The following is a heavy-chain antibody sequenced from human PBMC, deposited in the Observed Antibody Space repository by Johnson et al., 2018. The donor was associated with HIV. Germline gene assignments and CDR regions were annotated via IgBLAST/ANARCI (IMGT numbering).Heavy chain of an antibody. D-gene: IGHD7-27*01. CDR3: ARYQLGRGAFDI. CDR1: GFIFSNAW. CDR2: ISWNSGSI. V-gene: IGHV3-9*01. J-gene: IGHJ3*02. Sequence: VQLVESGGGLVQPGWSLRLSCAASGFIFSNAWMSWVRQAPGKGLEWVSGISWNSGSIGYADSVKGRFTISRDNAKNSLYLEMNSLRAEDTALSYCARYQLGRGAFDIWGHGTMVTVSS.